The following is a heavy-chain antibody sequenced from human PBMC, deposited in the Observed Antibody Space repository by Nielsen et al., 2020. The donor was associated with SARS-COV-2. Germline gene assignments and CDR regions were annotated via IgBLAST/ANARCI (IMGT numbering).Heavy chain of an antibody. D-gene: IGHD6-13*01. J-gene: IGHJ4*02. CDR1: GFTFSSFA. V-gene: IGHV3-23*01. Sequence: GGSLRLSCAVSGFTFSSFAMSWVRQAPGKGLEWVSGISGSGDSTYYADSVKGRFTISRDNSKNTLYLQVSGLRAEDTAVYYCAKTAVYSTYWYFDYWGQGTLVTVSS. CDR2: ISGSGDST. CDR3: AKTAVYSTYWYFDY.